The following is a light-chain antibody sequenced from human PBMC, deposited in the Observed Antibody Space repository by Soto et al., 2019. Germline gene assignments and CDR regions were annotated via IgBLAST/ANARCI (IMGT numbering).Light chain of an antibody. J-gene: IGLJ2*01. CDR1: SSDVGTYNY. CDR3: SPYTSSSTSVV. Sequence: QSALTQPASVSGSPGQSITISCTGTSSDVGTYNYVSWYQQHPGKAPKLMIYDVSKRPSGVSNRFSGSKSGNTASLTISGLQAEDEADYYCSPYTSSSTSVVFGGGTKVTVL. V-gene: IGLV2-14*01. CDR2: DVS.